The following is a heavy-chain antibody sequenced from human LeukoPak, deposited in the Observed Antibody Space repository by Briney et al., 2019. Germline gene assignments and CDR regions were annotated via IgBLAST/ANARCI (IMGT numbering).Heavy chain of an antibody. J-gene: IGHJ4*02. CDR3: AKGSQLWLLAY. V-gene: IGHV3-30*02. CDR1: GFTFSSYG. Sequence: GGSLRLSCAASGFTFSSYGMHWVRQAPGKGLEWVAFIRYDGSNKYYADSVKGRFTISRDNSKNTLYLQMNSPRAEDTAVYYCAKGSQLWLLAYWGQGTLVTVSS. D-gene: IGHD5-18*01. CDR2: IRYDGSNK.